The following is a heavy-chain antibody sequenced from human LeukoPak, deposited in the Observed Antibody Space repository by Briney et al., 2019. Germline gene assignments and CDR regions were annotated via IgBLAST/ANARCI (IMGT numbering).Heavy chain of an antibody. CDR3: ARSKVVVVPAATVDAFDI. Sequence: ASVKVSCKASGYTFTCYYMHWVRQAPGQGLEWMGWINPNSGGTNYAQKFQGRVTMTRDTTISTAFMELSRLRSDDTAVYYCARSKVVVVPAATVDAFDIWGQGTMVTVSS. J-gene: IGHJ3*02. CDR1: GYTFTCYY. CDR2: INPNSGGT. V-gene: IGHV1-2*02. D-gene: IGHD2-2*01.